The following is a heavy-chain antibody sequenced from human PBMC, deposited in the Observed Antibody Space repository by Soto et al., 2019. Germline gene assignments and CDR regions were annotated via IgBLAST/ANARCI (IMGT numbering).Heavy chain of an antibody. CDR3: ARVREWNYLYYFDS. V-gene: IGHV1-69*13. CDR1: GGTFSSYA. J-gene: IGHJ4*02. D-gene: IGHD1-7*01. Sequence: SVKFSCKASGGTFSSYAISWVRQAPGQGLEWMGGIIPIFGTANYAQKFQGRVTITADESTSTAYMELSSLRFEDTAVYYCARVREWNYLYYFDSWGQGTLVTVSS. CDR2: IIPIFGTA.